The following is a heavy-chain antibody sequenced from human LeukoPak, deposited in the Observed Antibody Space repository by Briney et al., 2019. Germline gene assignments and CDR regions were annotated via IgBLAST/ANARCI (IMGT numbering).Heavy chain of an antibody. CDR1: GYTFTGYY. J-gene: IGHJ3*02. Sequence: ASVKVSCEASGYTFTGYYMHWVRQAPGQGLEWMGRINPNSGGTNYAQKFQGRVTMTRDTSISTAYMELSRLRSDDTAVYYCAKRSGSYYHEAFDIWGQGTMVTVSS. CDR2: INPNSGGT. D-gene: IGHD3-10*01. CDR3: AKRSGSYYHEAFDI. V-gene: IGHV1-2*06.